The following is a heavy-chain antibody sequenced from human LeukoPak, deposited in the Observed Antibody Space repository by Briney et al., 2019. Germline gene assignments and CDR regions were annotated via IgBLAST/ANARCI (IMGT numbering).Heavy chain of an antibody. CDR1: GGSFSGYY. CDR2: INHSGST. J-gene: IGHJ4*02. Sequence: KPSETLSLTCAVYGGSFSGYYWSWIRQPPGKGLEWIGEINHSGSTNYNPSLKSRVTISVDTSKNQFSLKLSSVTAADTAVYYCARERSQYYYGSGREYYFDYWGQGTLVTVSS. D-gene: IGHD3-10*01. CDR3: ARERSQYYYGSGREYYFDY. V-gene: IGHV4-34*01.